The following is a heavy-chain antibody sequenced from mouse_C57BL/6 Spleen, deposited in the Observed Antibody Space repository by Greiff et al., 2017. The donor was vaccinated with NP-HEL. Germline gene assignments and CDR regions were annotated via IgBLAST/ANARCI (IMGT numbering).Heavy chain of an antibody. Sequence: QVHVKQSGAELVRPGTSVKVSCKASGYAFTNYLIEWVKQRPGQGLEWIGVINPGSGGTNYNEKFKGKATLTADKSSSTAYMQLSSLTSEDSAVYFCARNGYSYYAMDYWGQGTSVTVSS. V-gene: IGHV1-54*01. D-gene: IGHD2-3*01. J-gene: IGHJ4*01. CDR2: INPGSGGT. CDR1: GYAFTNYL. CDR3: ARNGYSYYAMDY.